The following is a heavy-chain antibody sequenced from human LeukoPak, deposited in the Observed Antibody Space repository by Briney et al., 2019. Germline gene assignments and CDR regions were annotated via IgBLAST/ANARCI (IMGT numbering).Heavy chain of an antibody. Sequence: PSETLSLTCTVSGGSISSSSYYWGWIRQPPGKGLEWIGSIYYSGSTYYNPPLKSRVTISVDTSKNQFSLKLSSVTAADTAVYYCARHEYSSSWGAFDIWGQGTMVTVSS. CDR2: IYYSGST. CDR1: GGSISSSSYY. V-gene: IGHV4-39*01. CDR3: ARHEYSSSWGAFDI. J-gene: IGHJ3*02. D-gene: IGHD6-6*01.